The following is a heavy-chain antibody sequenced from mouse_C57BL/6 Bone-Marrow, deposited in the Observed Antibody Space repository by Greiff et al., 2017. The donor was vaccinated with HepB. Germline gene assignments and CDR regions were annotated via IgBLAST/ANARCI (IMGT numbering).Heavy chain of an antibody. CDR2: INPSSGYT. D-gene: IGHD1-1*01. V-gene: IGHV1-4*01. CDR3: AGLYGSSSDY. J-gene: IGHJ2*01. CDR1: GYTFTSYT. Sequence: QVQLQQSGAELARPGASVKMSCKASGYTFTSYTIHWVKQRPGQGLEWIGYINPSSGYTKYNQKFKDKAKLTADKSSSTAYMQLSSLTSEDSAVYYCAGLYGSSSDYWGQGTTLTVAS.